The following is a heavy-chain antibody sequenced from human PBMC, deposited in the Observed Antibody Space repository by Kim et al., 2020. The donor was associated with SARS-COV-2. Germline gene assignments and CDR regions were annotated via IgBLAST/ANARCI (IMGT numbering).Heavy chain of an antibody. J-gene: IGHJ4*03. Sequence: SETLSLTCTVSGNSIRNFYWPWIRQPPGKGLEWIGYVHHTGDTTYNPSLESRVAMTIDTSKNQSSLNLMSVTAADTAVYYCAGSRTGYYPGGQGPLVTVSS. V-gene: IGHV4-59*13. CDR3: AGSRTGYYP. D-gene: IGHD3-9*01. CDR1: GNSIRNFY. CDR2: VHHTGDT.